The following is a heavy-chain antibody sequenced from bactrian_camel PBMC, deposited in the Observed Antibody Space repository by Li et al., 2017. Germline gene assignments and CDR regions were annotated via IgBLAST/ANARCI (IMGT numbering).Heavy chain of an antibody. CDR2: IDSGGST. D-gene: IGHD7*01. J-gene: IGHJ4*01. V-gene: IGHV3S1*01. CDR1: GYRVKSGC. Sequence: QVQLVESGGGSVQAGGSLKLSCVASGYRVKSGCMAYFRQTTGKEREGVAVIDSGGSTSYADSVKGRFTISKENAKNTLYLQMNSLKPDDSGTYYCAYESGTTPDLCRRRGPGGYFGQGTQVTVS.